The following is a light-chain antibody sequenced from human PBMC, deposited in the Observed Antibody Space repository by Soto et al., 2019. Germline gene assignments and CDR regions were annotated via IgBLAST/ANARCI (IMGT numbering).Light chain of an antibody. Sequence: EIVLTQSPGTLSLSPGERATLSCRASQSVSSSSLAWYQQKRGQAPRLLIHDASTRATGIPARFSGSGSGTEFTLTISSLQSEDFAVYYCQQYHNWPLTFGGGTKVDIK. J-gene: IGKJ4*01. V-gene: IGKV3-15*01. CDR2: DAS. CDR1: QSVSSS. CDR3: QQYHNWPLT.